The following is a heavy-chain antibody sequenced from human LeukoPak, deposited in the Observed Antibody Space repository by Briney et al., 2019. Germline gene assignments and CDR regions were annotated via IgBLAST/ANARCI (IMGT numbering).Heavy chain of an antibody. D-gene: IGHD1-26*01. CDR3: TAMPGSPPS. V-gene: IGHV3-15*01. CDR2: IKSKTDKRTT. Sequence: GGSLRLSCAASGFTFSNAWMSWVRQAPGKGLEWVDRIKSKTDKRTTDYAAPVKDSFTISRHDSKNTLYLQMNSRKTDDTAVYYCTAMPGSPPSWGEGTVVTVSS. J-gene: IGHJ5*02. CDR1: GFTFSNAW.